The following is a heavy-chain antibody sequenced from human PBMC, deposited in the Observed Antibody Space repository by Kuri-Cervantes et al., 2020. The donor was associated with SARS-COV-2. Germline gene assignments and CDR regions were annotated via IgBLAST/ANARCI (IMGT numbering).Heavy chain of an antibody. D-gene: IGHD6-13*01. V-gene: IGHV4-59*04. CDR3: ARRQKSSSWGY. J-gene: IGHJ4*02. CDR2: IYYSGST. CDR1: GGSISSHY. Sequence: GSLRPSCTVSGGSISSHYWSWNRQPPGKGLEWSGYIYYSGSTYYNPSLKSRVTISVDTSKNQFSMKLSSVTAADTAVYYCARRQKSSSWGYWGQGTLVTVSS.